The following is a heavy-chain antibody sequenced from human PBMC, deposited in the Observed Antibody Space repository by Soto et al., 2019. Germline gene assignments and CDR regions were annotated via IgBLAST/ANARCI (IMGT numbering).Heavy chain of an antibody. V-gene: IGHV5-51*01. CDR3: ARLGTMAEPDG. J-gene: IGHJ4*02. Sequence: PGESLKISCQGSAYSFTIYWIGWVRQMPGKGLEWMGIIYPGDSETRYSPSFEGQVTISVDKSTSTAYLQWSSLKASDTAMYYCARLGTMAEPDGWGQGTLVTVSS. CDR1: AYSFTIYW. D-gene: IGHD1-7*01. CDR2: IYPGDSET.